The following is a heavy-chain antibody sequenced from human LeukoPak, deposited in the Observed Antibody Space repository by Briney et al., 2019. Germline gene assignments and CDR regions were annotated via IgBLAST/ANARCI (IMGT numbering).Heavy chain of an antibody. CDR3: AGRGFFTGWFDS. J-gene: IGHJ5*01. Sequence: KPSETLSLTCTVSGGSISSTTYYWDWIRQPPGKGLEWIGSIYYSGSTYHNPSLKSRVTISVNTSKNHFSLKLTSVTAADTALYYCAGRGFFTGWFDSWGQGTLVTVSS. CDR1: GGSISSTTYY. V-gene: IGHV4-39*02. D-gene: IGHD1-14*01. CDR2: IYYSGST.